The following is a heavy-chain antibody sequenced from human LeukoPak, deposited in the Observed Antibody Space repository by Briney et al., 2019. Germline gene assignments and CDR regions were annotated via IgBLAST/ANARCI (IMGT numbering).Heavy chain of an antibody. V-gene: IGHV4-59*12. J-gene: IGHJ6*03. D-gene: IGHD6-6*01. CDR3: ARDGATAARPLFYMDV. CDR1: GGSISGDS. Sequence: PSETLSLTCTVSGGSISGDSWSWIRQPPGKALEWIGYIFQSGTTNYNPSPKSRVTISVDTSKNQFSLKLSSVTAADTAVYYCARDGATAARPLFYMDVWGKGTTVTVSS. CDR2: IFQSGTT.